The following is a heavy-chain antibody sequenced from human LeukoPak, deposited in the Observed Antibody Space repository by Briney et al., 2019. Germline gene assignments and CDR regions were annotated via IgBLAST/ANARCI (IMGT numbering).Heavy chain of an antibody. D-gene: IGHD5-18*01. V-gene: IGHV5-51*01. CDR3: ARGPDTAMVSLDY. Sequence: GESLKISYKGSGYSFTSYWIGWVRQMPGKGLEWMGIIYPGDSDTRYSPSFQGQVTISADKSISTAYLQWSSLKASDTAMYYCARGPDTAMVSLDYWGQGTLVTVSS. CDR2: IYPGDSDT. CDR1: GYSFTSYW. J-gene: IGHJ4*02.